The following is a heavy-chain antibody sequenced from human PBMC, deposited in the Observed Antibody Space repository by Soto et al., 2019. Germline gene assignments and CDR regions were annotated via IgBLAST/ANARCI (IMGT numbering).Heavy chain of an antibody. V-gene: IGHV2-70*11. CDR1: GFSLSTSGMC. Sequence: VSGPTLVNPTQTLTLTCTFSGFSLSTSGMCVSWIRQPPGKALEWLARIDWDDDKYYSTSLKTRLTISKDTSKNQVVLTMTNMDPVDTATYYCARSGFLGDWFDPWGQGTLVTVSS. J-gene: IGHJ5*02. CDR3: ARSGFLGDWFDP. CDR2: IDWDDDK. D-gene: IGHD2-15*01.